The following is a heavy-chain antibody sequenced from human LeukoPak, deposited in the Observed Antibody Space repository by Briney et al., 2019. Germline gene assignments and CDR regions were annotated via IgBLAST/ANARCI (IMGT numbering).Heavy chain of an antibody. CDR1: GFTFSTHG. D-gene: IGHD4-11*01. CDR2: ISYDGSNK. J-gene: IGHJ4*02. CDR3: AKDRHDYSNSFDY. V-gene: IGHV3-30*18. Sequence: GGSLRLSCAASGFTFSTHGMHWVRQAPGKGLEWVAVISYDGSNKYYADSVKGRFTISRDNSKNTLYLQMNSLRAEDTAVFYCAKDRHDYSNSFDYWGQGTLVTVSS.